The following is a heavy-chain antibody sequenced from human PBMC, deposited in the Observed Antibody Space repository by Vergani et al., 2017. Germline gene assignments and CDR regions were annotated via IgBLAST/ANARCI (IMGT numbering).Heavy chain of an antibody. J-gene: IGHJ6*02. Sequence: QVQLKESGPGLVRPSQPLALTFTVSCGYTSSGRYYWSWFRQPAGKGLERIRRFYTGGGTSYNPSLKSRVTISVDTSKNQFSRQLSSVTDADTAVYYCASDPLYSTTRPFLPLDMDVWGQGTTVTVSS. V-gene: IGHV4-61*02. CDR3: ASDPLYSTTRPFLPLDMDV. D-gene: IGHD6-13*01. CDR1: CGYTSSGRYY. CDR2: FYTGGGT.